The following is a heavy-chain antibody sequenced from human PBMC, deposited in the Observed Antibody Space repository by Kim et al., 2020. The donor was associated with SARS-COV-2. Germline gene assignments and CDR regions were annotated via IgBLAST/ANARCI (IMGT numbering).Heavy chain of an antibody. CDR2: INPSGGST. Sequence: ASVKVSCKASGYTFTSYYMHWVRQAPGQGLEWMGIINPSGGSTSYAQKFQGRVTMTRDTSTSTVYMELSSLRSEDTAVYYCAREVAYDSSGYYYEYYYYGMDVWGQGTTVTVSS. J-gene: IGHJ6*02. V-gene: IGHV1-46*01. CDR3: AREVAYDSSGYYYEYYYYGMDV. CDR1: GYTFTSYY. D-gene: IGHD3-22*01.